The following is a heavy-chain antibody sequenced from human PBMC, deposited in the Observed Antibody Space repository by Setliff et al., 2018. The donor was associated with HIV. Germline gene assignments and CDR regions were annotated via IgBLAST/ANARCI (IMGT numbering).Heavy chain of an antibody. Sequence: SETLSLTCSVSGGSISSGSYYWSWIRQPAGKGLEWIGRAYISESSHYNPSLKGRVTISVDTSQNQFSLKLSSVTAADTAIYYCARRIYGNNPYFDYWSQGTLVTVSS. CDR3: ARRIYGNNPYFDY. J-gene: IGHJ4*02. CDR2: AYISESS. V-gene: IGHV4-61*02. CDR1: GGSISSGSYY. D-gene: IGHD4-17*01.